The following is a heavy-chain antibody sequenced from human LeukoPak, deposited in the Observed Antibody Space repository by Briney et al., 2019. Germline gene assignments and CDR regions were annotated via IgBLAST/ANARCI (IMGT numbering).Heavy chain of an antibody. J-gene: IGHJ3*02. D-gene: IGHD1-26*01. CDR3: ARHLGGSYYNAFDI. Sequence: SETLSLTCTVSGGSISSSSYYWGWIRQPPGKGLEWIGSLYYSGSTYYNPSLKSRVTISVDTSKNQFSLKLSSVTAADTAVYYCARHLGGSYYNAFDIWGQGTMVTVSS. CDR1: GGSISSSSYY. V-gene: IGHV4-39*01. CDR2: LYYSGST.